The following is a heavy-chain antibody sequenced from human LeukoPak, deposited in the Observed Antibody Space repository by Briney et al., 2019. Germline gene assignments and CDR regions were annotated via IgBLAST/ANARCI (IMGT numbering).Heavy chain of an antibody. CDR2: IHYDSTTE. CDR3: AELGITMIGGV. V-gene: IGHV3-30*02. Sequence: GGSLRLSCAASGFAFSSYGMHWVRQAPGKGLEWVAYIHYDSTTEDYADSVKGRFTISRDNAKNSLYLQMNSLRAEDTAVYYCAELGITMIGGVWGKGTTVTISS. D-gene: IGHD3-10*02. J-gene: IGHJ6*04. CDR1: GFAFSSYG.